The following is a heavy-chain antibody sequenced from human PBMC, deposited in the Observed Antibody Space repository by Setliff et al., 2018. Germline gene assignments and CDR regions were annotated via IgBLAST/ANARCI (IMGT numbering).Heavy chain of an antibody. CDR1: GGSISCGGYS. CDR2: IYHSGNT. D-gene: IGHD1-1*01. J-gene: IGHJ4*02. V-gene: IGHV4-30-2*01. Sequence: SETLSLTCAVSGGSISCGGYSWSWIRQPPGKGLEWIGYIYHSGNTYYNPSLNSRLTISVDTSKNQFSLRLTSVTAADTAIYYCARVRNTQNGFFDYWSQGALVTVS. CDR3: ARVRNTQNGFFDY.